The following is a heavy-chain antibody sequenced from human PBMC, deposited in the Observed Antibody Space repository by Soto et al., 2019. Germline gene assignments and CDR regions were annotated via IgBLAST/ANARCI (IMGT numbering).Heavy chain of an antibody. J-gene: IGHJ5*02. CDR1: GGSISSYY. Sequence: SETLSLTCTVSGGSISSYYWSWIRQPPGKGLEWIGYIYYSGSTNYNPSLKSRVTISVDTSKNQFSLKLSSVTAADTAVYYCARATAVGYSYVQIWFDPWGQGTLVT. CDR3: ARATAVGYSYVQIWFDP. D-gene: IGHD5-18*01. V-gene: IGHV4-59*01. CDR2: IYYSGST.